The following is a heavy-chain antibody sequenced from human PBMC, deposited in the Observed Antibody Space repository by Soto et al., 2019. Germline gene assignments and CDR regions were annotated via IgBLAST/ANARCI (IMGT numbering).Heavy chain of an antibody. Sequence: SETLSLTCTVSGGSISGYYWNWIRQPPGKGLEWIGYTYYSGSTNYNPSLTSRVTISVDTSKNQFSLKLRSVTAEDKAVYYCARDHGLDYYGMDVWGQGTTVT. J-gene: IGHJ6*02. CDR3: ARDHGLDYYGMDV. CDR2: TYYSGST. CDR1: GGSISGYY. V-gene: IGHV4-59*01.